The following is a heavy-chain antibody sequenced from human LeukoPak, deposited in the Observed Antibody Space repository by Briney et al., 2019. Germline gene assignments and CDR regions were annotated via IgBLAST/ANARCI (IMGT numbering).Heavy chain of an antibody. CDR1: GFPFSSYW. J-gene: IGHJ5*02. D-gene: IGHD6-13*01. CDR3: VKKGYSWSPRFDP. CDR2: IKQDGSKK. V-gene: IGHV3-7*03. Sequence: GGSLRLSCVASGFPFSSYWMTWVRQAPGKGLEWVANIKQDGSKKSYVDSVKGRFTISRDNAKNSLYLQMNSLRAEDTATYYCVKKGYSWSPRFDPWGQGTLVTVSS.